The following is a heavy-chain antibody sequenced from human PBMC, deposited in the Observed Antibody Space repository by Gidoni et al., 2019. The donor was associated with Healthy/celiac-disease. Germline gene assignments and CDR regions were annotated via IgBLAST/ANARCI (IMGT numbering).Heavy chain of an antibody. D-gene: IGHD3-3*01. J-gene: IGHJ4*02. CDR3: ARDFRVVFWSGNYFDY. Sequence: QVQLVESGGGVVQPGRSLRLSCAASGFTFSRYGMHWVRQAPGKGLEWVAVIWYDGSNKYYADSVKGRFTISRDNSKNTLYLQMNSLRAEDTAVYYCARDFRVVFWSGNYFDYWGQGTLVTVSS. V-gene: IGHV3-33*01. CDR1: GFTFSRYG. CDR2: IWYDGSNK.